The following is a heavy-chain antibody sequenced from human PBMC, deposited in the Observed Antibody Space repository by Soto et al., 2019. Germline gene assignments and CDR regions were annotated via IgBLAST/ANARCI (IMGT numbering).Heavy chain of an antibody. V-gene: IGHV2-5*02. CDR1: GFSLSTSGVG. D-gene: IGHD2-2*01. Sequence: SGPTLVKPTQTLTLTCTFSGFSLSTSGVGVGWIRQPPGKALEWLALIYWDDDKRYSPSLKSRLTITKDTSKNQVVLTMTNMDPVDTATYYCAHSPPLVGYCGTTSCYQYSWFDPWGQGTLVTVSS. CDR2: IYWDDDK. J-gene: IGHJ5*02. CDR3: AHSPPLVGYCGTTSCYQYSWFDP.